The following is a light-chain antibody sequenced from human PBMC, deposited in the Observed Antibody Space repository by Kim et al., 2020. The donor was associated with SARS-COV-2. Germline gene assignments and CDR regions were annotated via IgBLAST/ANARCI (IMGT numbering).Light chain of an antibody. V-gene: IGKV1-17*01. CDR2: GAS. Sequence: ASGGDRVTITCRASQDIRNDLGWYQQNPGRAPKRLIYGASSLQSGVPSRFSGSGSGTEFTLTISSVQPEDFATYFCVQHSTYPITFGQGTRLEIK. J-gene: IGKJ5*01. CDR3: VQHSTYPIT. CDR1: QDIRND.